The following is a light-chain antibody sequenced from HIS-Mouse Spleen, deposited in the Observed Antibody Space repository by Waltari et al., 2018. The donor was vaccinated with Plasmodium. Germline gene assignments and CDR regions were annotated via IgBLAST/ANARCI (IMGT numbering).Light chain of an antibody. V-gene: IGLV3-10*01. CDR2: EDS. J-gene: IGLJ3*02. CDR1: PLPKKY. CDR3: YSTDSSGNHRV. Sequence: SYELTQPPPASIPPGQTARITRSAYPLPKKYAYWYQQKSGQAPVLVIYEDSNRPSGIPERFSGSSSGTMATLTISGAQVEDEADYYCYSTDSSGNHRVFGGGTKLTVL.